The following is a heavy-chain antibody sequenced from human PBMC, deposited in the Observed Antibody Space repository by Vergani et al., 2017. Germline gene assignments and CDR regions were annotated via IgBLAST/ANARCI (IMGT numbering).Heavy chain of an antibody. J-gene: IGHJ6*02. Sequence: QVQLVQSGAEVKKPGSSVKVSCKASGGTFSSYAISWVRQAPGQGLEWMGRIIPILGIANYAQKFQGRVTITADKSTSTAYMELSSLRSEDMAVYYCRVGATYYYGMDVWGQGTTVTVSS. D-gene: IGHD1-26*01. CDR2: IIPILGIA. V-gene: IGHV1-69*04. CDR3: RVGATYYYGMDV. CDR1: GGTFSSYA.